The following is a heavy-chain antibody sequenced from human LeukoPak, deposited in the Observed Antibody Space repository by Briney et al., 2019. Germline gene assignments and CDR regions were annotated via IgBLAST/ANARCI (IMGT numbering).Heavy chain of an antibody. V-gene: IGHV4-28*01. CDR3: ARKENVYYYFDY. D-gene: IGHD3-10*01. J-gene: IGHJ4*02. Sequence: PSDTLSLTCAVSGYSTTSSSWWGWIRQPPGKGLEWIGYIYHSGTTYYNPSLQSRVTMSVDTSKNQFSLKLSSVTAVDTAVYYCARKENVYYYFDYWGQGTLVTVSS. CDR1: GYSTTSSSW. CDR2: IYHSGTT.